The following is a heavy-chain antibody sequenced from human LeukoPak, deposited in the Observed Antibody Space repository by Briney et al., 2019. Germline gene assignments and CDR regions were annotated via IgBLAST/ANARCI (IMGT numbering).Heavy chain of an antibody. CDR3: ASTIAAASNYYGMDV. D-gene: IGHD6-13*01. J-gene: IGHJ6*02. CDR1: GYTFTKYG. Sequence: ASVKVSCKASGYTFTKYGITWVRQAPGQGLEWMGWISCYNGNTNYAQKLQGRVTMTTDTSTSTAYMELRSLRSDDTAVYYCASTIAAASNYYGMDVWGQGTTVTVSS. CDR2: ISCYNGNT. V-gene: IGHV1-18*01.